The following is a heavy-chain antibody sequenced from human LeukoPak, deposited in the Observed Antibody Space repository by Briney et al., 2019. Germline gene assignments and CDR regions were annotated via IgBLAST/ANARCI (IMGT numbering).Heavy chain of an antibody. CDR1: GFAFGSYW. J-gene: IGHJ4*02. Sequence: GGSLRLSCAASGFAFGSYWMHWVRQAPGKGLVWVSRINSDGSNIRYADSVKGRFTISRDNANNTLYLQMNSLRAEDTAVYYCARNILSVAGTISWGQGTLVTVSS. CDR3: ARNILSVAGTIS. CDR2: INSDGSNI. V-gene: IGHV3-74*01. D-gene: IGHD6-19*01.